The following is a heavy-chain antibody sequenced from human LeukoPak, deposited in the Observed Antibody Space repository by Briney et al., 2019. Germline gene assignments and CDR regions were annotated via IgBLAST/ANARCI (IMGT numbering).Heavy chain of an antibody. CDR2: IKEDGSRK. CDR1: GFTFSTSW. J-gene: IGHJ4*02. CDR3: TRSPNAGDLDY. D-gene: IGHD2-21*02. V-gene: IGHV3-7*03. Sequence: PGGSLRLSCAASGFTFSTSWMTWVRQTPGKGLEWVANIKEDGSRKHYTGSVRGRFTISRDNDKNSLYLEMNSLRAEDTAVYYCTRSPNAGDLDYWGQGTLDTVSS.